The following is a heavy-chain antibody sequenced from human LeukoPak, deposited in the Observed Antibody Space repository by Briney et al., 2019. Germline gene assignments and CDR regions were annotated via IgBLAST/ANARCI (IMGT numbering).Heavy chain of an antibody. D-gene: IGHD3-10*01. Sequence: ASVKVSFKSSGYTFTIYGISRVRQPPGQGLEWMGWISAYNGNTNYAQKLQGRVTMTTDTSTSTAYMELRSLRSDDTAVYYCAREGFCSSGSANIDPPYFDYWVPRVLVTVSS. CDR1: GYTFTIYG. V-gene: IGHV1-18*01. CDR2: ISAYNGNT. CDR3: AREGFCSSGSANIDPPYFDY. J-gene: IGHJ4*01.